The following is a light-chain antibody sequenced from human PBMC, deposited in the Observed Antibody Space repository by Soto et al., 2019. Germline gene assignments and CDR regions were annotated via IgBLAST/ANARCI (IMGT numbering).Light chain of an antibody. V-gene: IGKV3-11*01. CDR3: QLRSNWPPYT. CDR2: EAS. Sequence: EIVLTQSPATLSLSPGERATLSCRASQTVSSYLAWYQQKSDQAPRLLIYEASNRATGIPARFSGSGSGTDFTLTISSLEPEDFAVYYCQLRSNWPPYTFGQGTKLEIK. J-gene: IGKJ2*01. CDR1: QTVSSY.